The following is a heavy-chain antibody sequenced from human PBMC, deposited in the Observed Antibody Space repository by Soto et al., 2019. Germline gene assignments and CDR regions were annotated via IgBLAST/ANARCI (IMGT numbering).Heavy chain of an antibody. J-gene: IGHJ4*02. Sequence: QVQLVQSGAEVKKPGASVKVSCKASGYTFTSYGISWVRQAPGQGLEWMGWISAYNGHTRYAQKLQGRVTMTTDTATSTAYMGQRRLRAADTAVYNCARGRRVVVRAPPVDYWGQGTLVTVSS. CDR3: ARGRRVVVRAPPVDY. D-gene: IGHD2-21*01. V-gene: IGHV1-18*01. CDR2: ISAYNGHT. CDR1: GYTFTSYG.